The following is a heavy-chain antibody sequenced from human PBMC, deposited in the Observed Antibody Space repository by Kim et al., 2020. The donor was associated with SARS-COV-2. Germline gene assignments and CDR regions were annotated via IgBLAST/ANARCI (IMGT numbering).Heavy chain of an antibody. D-gene: IGHD6-19*01. CDR1: GYTFTSYA. CDR2: INAGNGNT. Sequence: ASVKVSCKASGYTFTSYAMHWVRQAPGQRLEWMGWINAGNGNTKYSQKFQGRVTITRDTSASTAYMELSSLRSEDTAVYYCARGESTPYSSGWYGIDYWGQGTLVTVSS. J-gene: IGHJ4*02. CDR3: ARGESTPYSSGWYGIDY. V-gene: IGHV1-3*01.